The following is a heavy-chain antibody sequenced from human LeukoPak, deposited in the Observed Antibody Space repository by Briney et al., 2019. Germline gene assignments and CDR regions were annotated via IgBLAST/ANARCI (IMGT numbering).Heavy chain of an antibody. Sequence: GASVKVSCKASGYTFTRYGISWVRQAPGQGLEWMGWISAYNGDTNYAQKVQGRVTMTTDTSTSTAYMELRSLRSDDTAVYYCARGFRGGSGSLDDAFDIWGQGTMVTVSS. CDR3: ARGFRGGSGSLDDAFDI. J-gene: IGHJ3*02. D-gene: IGHD3-10*01. V-gene: IGHV1-18*01. CDR1: GYTFTRYG. CDR2: ISAYNGDT.